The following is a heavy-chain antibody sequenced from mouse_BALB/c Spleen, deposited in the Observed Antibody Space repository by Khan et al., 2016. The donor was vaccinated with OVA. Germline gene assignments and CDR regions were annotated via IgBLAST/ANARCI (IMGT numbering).Heavy chain of an antibody. J-gene: IGHJ3*01. CDR2: ISSDGTYT. D-gene: IGHD4-1*01. CDR3: TSHLTGSFAY. CDR1: GFTFRNYG. Sequence: EVMLVESGGDLVKPGGSLKLSCAASGFTFRNYGMSWVRQTPDKRLEWVATISSDGTYTYYPDSVKGRFTISRNNAKNTLYLQMSSLKSEDTAMYYCTSHLTGSFAYWGQGTLVTVSA. V-gene: IGHV5-6*01.